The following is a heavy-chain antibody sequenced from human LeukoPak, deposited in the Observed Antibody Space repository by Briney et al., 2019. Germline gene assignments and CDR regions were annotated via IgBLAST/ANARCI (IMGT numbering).Heavy chain of an antibody. CDR1: GGSVSSGSYY. CDR2: IYYSGST. Sequence: SETLSLTCAVSGGSVSSGSYYWSWIRQPPGTGLEWIGYIYYSGSTNYNPSLKSRVTISVDTSKNQFSLKLSSVTAADTAVYYCARRRLYDYVWGSYRQPPLDYWGQGTLVTVSS. V-gene: IGHV4-61*01. CDR3: ARRRLYDYVWGSYRQPPLDY. J-gene: IGHJ4*02. D-gene: IGHD3-16*02.